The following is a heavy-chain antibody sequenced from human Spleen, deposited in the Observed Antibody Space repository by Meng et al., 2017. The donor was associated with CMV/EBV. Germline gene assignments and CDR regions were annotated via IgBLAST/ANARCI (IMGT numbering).Heavy chain of an antibody. J-gene: IGHJ5*02. CDR1: GGSCSGYY. D-gene: IGHD4-17*01. Sequence: TCAVYGGSCSGYYWSWIRQPPGKGLEWIGEINHSGSTNYNPSLKSRVTISVDTSKNQFSLKLSSVTAADTAVYYCARGGYGDDNWFDPWGQGTLVTVSS. CDR3: ARGGYGDDNWFDP. V-gene: IGHV4-34*01. CDR2: INHSGST.